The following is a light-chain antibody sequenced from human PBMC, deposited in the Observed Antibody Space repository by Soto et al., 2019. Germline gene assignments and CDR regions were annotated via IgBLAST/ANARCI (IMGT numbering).Light chain of an antibody. Sequence: QPVLTQSPSASASLGASVKLTCTLSSGHSSYAIAWHQQQPEKGPRYLMKLNSDGSHSKGDGIPDRFSGSSSGAERCLTISSLQSEDEADYYCQTWGTGIRGVFGGGTKLTVL. CDR2: LNSDGSH. CDR3: QTWGTGIRGV. J-gene: IGLJ3*02. V-gene: IGLV4-69*01. CDR1: SGHSSYA.